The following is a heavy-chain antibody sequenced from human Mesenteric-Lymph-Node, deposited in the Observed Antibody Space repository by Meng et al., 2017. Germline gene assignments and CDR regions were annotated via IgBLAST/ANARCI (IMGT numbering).Heavy chain of an antibody. CDR2: IYHSGRT. CDR1: GCYIRDDQG. D-gene: IGHD4-17*01. V-gene: IGHV4-4*02. J-gene: IGHJ4*02. Sequence: QVPPEALGPGIVKPSGTLPLPCDVRGCYIRDDQGWSWVRQAPGKGLEWIGEIYHSGRTNYNPSVKSRVSMSVDKSQNHFSLRLSSVTAADTAVYYCTTLYGDSISWGQGTLVTVSS. CDR3: TTLYGDSIS.